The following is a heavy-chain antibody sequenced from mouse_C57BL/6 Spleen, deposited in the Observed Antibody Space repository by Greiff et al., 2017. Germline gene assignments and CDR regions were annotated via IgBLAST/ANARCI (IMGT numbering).Heavy chain of an antibody. CDR1: GYTFTDYN. V-gene: IGHV1-22*01. J-gene: IGHJ2*01. D-gene: IGHD1-1*01. CDR3: ARPDYGSSDYFDY. CDR2: INPNNGGT. Sequence: EVQLQQSGPELVKPGASVKMSCKASGYTFTDYNMHWVKQSHGKSLEWIGYINPNNGGTSYNQKFKGKATLPVNKSSSTAYMELRSLTSADSSVYYFARPDYGSSDYFDYWGQGTTLTVSS.